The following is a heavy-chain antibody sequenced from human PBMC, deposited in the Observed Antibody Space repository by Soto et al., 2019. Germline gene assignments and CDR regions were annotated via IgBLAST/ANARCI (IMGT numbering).Heavy chain of an antibody. D-gene: IGHD5-18*01. Sequence: PSETLSLTCAVYGGSFSGYYWSWIRQPPGKGLEWIGEINHSGSTNYNPSLKSRVTISVDTSKNQFSLKLSSVTAADTAVYYCASVVDTAMATARGHHYFDYWGQGTLVTVAS. CDR3: ASVVDTAMATARGHHYFDY. V-gene: IGHV4-34*01. CDR1: GGSFSGYY. J-gene: IGHJ4*02. CDR2: INHSGST.